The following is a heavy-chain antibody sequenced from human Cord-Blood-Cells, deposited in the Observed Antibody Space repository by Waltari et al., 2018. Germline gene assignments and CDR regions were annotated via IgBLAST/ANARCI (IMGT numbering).Heavy chain of an antibody. J-gene: IGHJ4*02. Sequence: EVQLVESGGGLIQPGGSLRLSCAASGFTVSSNYMSWVRQTPGKGLEWVSCIYSGCSTYYADSVKGRFTISRDNSKNTLYLQMNSLRAEDTAVYYCARGGYCTNGVCFDYWGQGTLVTVSS. CDR3: ARGGYCTNGVCFDY. CDR1: GFTVSSNY. D-gene: IGHD2-8*01. CDR2: IYSGCST. V-gene: IGHV3-53*01.